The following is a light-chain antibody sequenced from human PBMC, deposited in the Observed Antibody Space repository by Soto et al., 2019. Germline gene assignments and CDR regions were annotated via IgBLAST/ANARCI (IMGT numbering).Light chain of an antibody. CDR1: QSISSW. CDR2: KAS. CDR3: LRHDLYPWT. J-gene: IGKJ1*01. V-gene: IGKV1-5*03. Sequence: DIQMTQSPSTLSASVGDRVTITCRASQSISSWLAWYQQKPGKAPKLLIYKASSLESGVPSRFSGSGSGTEFTLTISSLQPEDFATYYCLRHDLYPWTFGQGTKVDIK.